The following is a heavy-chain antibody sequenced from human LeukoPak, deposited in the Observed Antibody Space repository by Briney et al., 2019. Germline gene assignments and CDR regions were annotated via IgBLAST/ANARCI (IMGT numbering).Heavy chain of an antibody. CDR2: IYYSGST. J-gene: IGHJ4*02. D-gene: IGHD3-10*01. CDR3: ARRWMVRGALDY. V-gene: IGHV4-59*01. Sequence: PSETLSLTCTVSGGSISSYYWSWIRQPPGKGLEWIGYIYYSGSTNYNPSLKSRVTISVDTSKNQFSLKLSSVTAADTAVYYCARRWMVRGALDYWGQGTLVTVSS. CDR1: GGSISSYY.